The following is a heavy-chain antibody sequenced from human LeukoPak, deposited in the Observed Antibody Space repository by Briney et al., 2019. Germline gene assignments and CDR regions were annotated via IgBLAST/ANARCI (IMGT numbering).Heavy chain of an antibody. CDR2: IKPDGSEK. CDR1: GFTFTIYW. D-gene: IGHD1-26*01. J-gene: IGHJ4*02. V-gene: IGHV3-7*04. CDR3: ARGGRTSFDN. Sequence: PGGSLRLSCAASGFTFTIYWMSWVRRAPGKGLEWVANIKPDGSEKYFVDSVKGRFTISRDNAKNSLFLQMNSLRAEDTAVYHCARGGRTSFDNWGQGTPVTVSS.